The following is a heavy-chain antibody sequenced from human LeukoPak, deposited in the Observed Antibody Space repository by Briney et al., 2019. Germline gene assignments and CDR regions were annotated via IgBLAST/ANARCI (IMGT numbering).Heavy chain of an antibody. CDR3: ARGSATVTN. J-gene: IGHJ4*02. Sequence: PSETPSLTCAVSGGSLSGAYWSWIRQSPGKGLEWIGEINHSGSTTYNPSLKSRVTMSVDTSKNQFSLKLSSVTAADTAVYYCARGSATVTNWGQGTLVTVSS. CDR2: INHSGST. V-gene: IGHV4-34*01. CDR1: GGSLSGAY. D-gene: IGHD4-17*01.